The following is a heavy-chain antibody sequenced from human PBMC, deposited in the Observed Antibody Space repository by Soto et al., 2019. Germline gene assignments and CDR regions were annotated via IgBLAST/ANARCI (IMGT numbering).Heavy chain of an antibody. J-gene: IGHJ5*02. Sequence: EVQLLESGGGLVQPGGSLRLSCAASGFTFSSYAMSWVRQAPGKGLEWVSAISGSGGSTYYADSVKGRFTISRDNSKNALYLQMTSLRAEDTAVYYCAKDGEIVVVPAAHRFDPWGQGTLVTVSS. CDR3: AKDGEIVVVPAAHRFDP. CDR2: ISGSGGST. CDR1: GFTFSSYA. V-gene: IGHV3-23*01. D-gene: IGHD2-2*01.